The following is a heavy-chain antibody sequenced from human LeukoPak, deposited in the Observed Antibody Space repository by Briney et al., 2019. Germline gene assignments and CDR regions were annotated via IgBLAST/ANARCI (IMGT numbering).Heavy chain of an antibody. Sequence: GGSLRLSCATSGFTFSSYWMSWVRQAPGKGLEWVANIKQDGSEKYYVDSVKGRFTISRDNAKNSLYLQMNSPRAEDTAVYYCAGDSTYLKLWGQGTLVTVSS. CDR3: AGDSTYLKL. D-gene: IGHD2-2*01. CDR1: GFTFSSYW. V-gene: IGHV3-7*01. CDR2: IKQDGSEK. J-gene: IGHJ4*02.